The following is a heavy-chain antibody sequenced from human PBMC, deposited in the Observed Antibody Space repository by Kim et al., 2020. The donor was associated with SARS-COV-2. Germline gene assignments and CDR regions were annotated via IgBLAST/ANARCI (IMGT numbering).Heavy chain of an antibody. Sequence: GGSLRLSCAASGFTFSSYAMHWVRQAPGKGLEWVAVISYDGSNKYYADSVKGRFTISRDNSKNTLYLQMNSLRAEDTAVYYCARDLSYYDSSGYYSGSGGFDYWGQGTLVTVSS. CDR3: ARDLSYYDSSGYYSGSGGFDY. CDR2: ISYDGSNK. D-gene: IGHD3-22*01. V-gene: IGHV3-30*04. J-gene: IGHJ4*02. CDR1: GFTFSSYA.